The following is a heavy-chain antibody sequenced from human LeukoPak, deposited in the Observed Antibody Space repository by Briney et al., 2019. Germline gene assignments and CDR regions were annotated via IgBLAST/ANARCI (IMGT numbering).Heavy chain of an antibody. Sequence: PSETLSLTCIVSGGSISSYYWSWIRQPPGKGLEWIGYIYYSGSTNYNPSLKSRVTISVDTSKDQFSLKLSSVTAADTAVYYCARGVATIPFDYWGQGTLVTVSS. CDR3: ARGVATIPFDY. V-gene: IGHV4-59*01. D-gene: IGHD5-12*01. CDR1: GGSISSYY. J-gene: IGHJ4*02. CDR2: IYYSGST.